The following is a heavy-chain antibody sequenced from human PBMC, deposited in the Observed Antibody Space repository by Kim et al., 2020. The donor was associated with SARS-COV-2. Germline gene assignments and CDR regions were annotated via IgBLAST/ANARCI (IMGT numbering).Heavy chain of an antibody. Sequence: SETLSLTCTVSGDPINSTSYYWGWIRQPPGKGLEWIGIIYNTGGTSYNPSLRSRVTISVHTSKIQFSLKLDSLTAADTPVYYCAHMDTTDFSDVWGQGTMVTVSS. CDR2: IYNTGGT. D-gene: IGHD3-3*01. J-gene: IGHJ3*01. CDR1: GDPINSTSYY. CDR3: AHMDTTDFSDV. V-gene: IGHV4-39*01.